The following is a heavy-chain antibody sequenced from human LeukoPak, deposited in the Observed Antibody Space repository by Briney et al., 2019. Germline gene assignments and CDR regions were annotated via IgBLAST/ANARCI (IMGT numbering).Heavy chain of an antibody. CDR2: IHHSGTT. CDR3: ARDLIIAAAGRGGDWFDP. CDR1: GDSMTNYY. Sequence: SETLSLTCTVSGDSMTNYYWNWIRQPPGKGLEWIGYIHHSGTTNYNPSLKSRLTMSVDTSKNQFSLKLSSVTAADTAVYYCARDLIIAAAGRGGDWFDPWGQGTLVTVSS. J-gene: IGHJ5*02. V-gene: IGHV4-59*12. D-gene: IGHD6-13*01.